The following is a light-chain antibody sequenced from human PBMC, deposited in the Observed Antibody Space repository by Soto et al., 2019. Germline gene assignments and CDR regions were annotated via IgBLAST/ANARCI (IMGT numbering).Light chain of an antibody. CDR3: QQYNSFST. CDR1: QTIYTY. Sequence: DIQMTQSPSTLSASVGDRVTITCRASQTIYTYLAWYQHKPGKAPKLLIHKASSLESGVPSRFSGSGSGTELTLSISSLQPDDFATYYCQQYNSFSTFGQGTRLEIK. CDR2: KAS. J-gene: IGKJ5*01. V-gene: IGKV1-5*03.